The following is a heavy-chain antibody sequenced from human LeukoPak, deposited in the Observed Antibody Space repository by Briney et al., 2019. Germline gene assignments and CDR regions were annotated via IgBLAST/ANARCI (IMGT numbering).Heavy chain of an antibody. CDR3: ARGGLWFGSLGLYLDY. V-gene: IGHV1-3*01. Sequence: ASVTVSCKASGYTFTSYAMHWVRQAPGQRLEWMGWINAGNGNTKYSQKFQGRVTITRDTSASTAYMELSSLRSEDTAVYYCARGGLWFGSLGLYLDYWGQGTLVTVSS. J-gene: IGHJ4*02. CDR1: GYTFTSYA. D-gene: IGHD3-10*01. CDR2: INAGNGNT.